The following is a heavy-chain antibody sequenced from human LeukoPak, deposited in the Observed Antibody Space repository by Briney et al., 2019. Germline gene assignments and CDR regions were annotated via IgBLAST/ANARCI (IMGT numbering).Heavy chain of an antibody. J-gene: IGHJ4*02. CDR2: ISGNGDRT. Sequence: PGGSLRLSCAASGFTFSSYDMSWVRQAPGKGLEWVSAISGNGDRTYYADTVKGRFTISSDNSKSTLYLQMNSLRAEDTAVYYCARSYYDSSGYPHSDLDYWGQGTLVTVSS. CDR3: ARSYYDSSGYPHSDLDY. CDR1: GFTFSSYD. D-gene: IGHD3-22*01. V-gene: IGHV3-23*01.